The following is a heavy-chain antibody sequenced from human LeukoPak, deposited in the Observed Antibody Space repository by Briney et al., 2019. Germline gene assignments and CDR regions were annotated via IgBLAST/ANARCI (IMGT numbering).Heavy chain of an antibody. D-gene: IGHD2-15*01. Sequence: GGSLRLSCAASGFTFSSYSMNWVRQAPGKGLEWVSSISSISSYIYYADSVKGRFTISRDNAKNSLYLQMNSLRAEDTALYYCAKGHYGIVAYFDYWGQGTLVTVSS. CDR2: ISSISSYI. CDR1: GFTFSSYS. J-gene: IGHJ4*02. CDR3: AKGHYGIVAYFDY. V-gene: IGHV3-21*04.